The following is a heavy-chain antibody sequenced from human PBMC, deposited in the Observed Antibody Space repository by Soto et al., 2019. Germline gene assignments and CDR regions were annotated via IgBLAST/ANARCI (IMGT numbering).Heavy chain of an antibody. V-gene: IGHV3-48*01. CDR3: ARDWAGDYVVGIADY. Sequence: GGSLRLSCAASGFTFSSYSMNWVRQAPGKGLEWVSYISSSSSTIYYADSVKGRFTISRDNAKNSLYLQMNSLRAEDTAVYYCARDWAGDYVVGIADYWGQGTLVTVSS. J-gene: IGHJ4*02. CDR2: ISSSSSTI. CDR1: GFTFSSYS. D-gene: IGHD3-16*01.